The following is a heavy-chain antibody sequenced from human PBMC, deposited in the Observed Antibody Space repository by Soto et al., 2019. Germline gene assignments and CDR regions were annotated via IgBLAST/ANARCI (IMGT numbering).Heavy chain of an antibody. J-gene: IGHJ4*02. CDR2: IIPILGIA. Sequence: GASVKVSCKASGGTFSSYTISWVRQAPGQGLEWMGRIIPILGIANYAQKFQGRVTITADKSTSTAYMELSSLRSEDTAVYYCARDPLGSSGSFDYWGQGTLVTVS. CDR3: ARDPLGSSGSFDY. D-gene: IGHD6-19*01. V-gene: IGHV1-69*04. CDR1: GGTFSSYT.